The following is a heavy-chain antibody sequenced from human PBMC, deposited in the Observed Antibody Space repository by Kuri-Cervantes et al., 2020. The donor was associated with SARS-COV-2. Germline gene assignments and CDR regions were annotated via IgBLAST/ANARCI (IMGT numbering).Heavy chain of an antibody. Sequence: SETLSLTCTVSGGSISSHYWSWIRQPPGKGLEWIGYVYSSGSTNYSPSLKSRVTMSVDTSKNQFSLKLTSVTAADTAVYYCTRAGYDNSGYCYPFDFWGQGTLVTVSS. CDR1: GGSISSHY. V-gene: IGHV4-59*11. CDR2: VYSSGST. J-gene: IGHJ4*02. CDR3: TRAGYDNSGYCYPFDF. D-gene: IGHD3-22*01.